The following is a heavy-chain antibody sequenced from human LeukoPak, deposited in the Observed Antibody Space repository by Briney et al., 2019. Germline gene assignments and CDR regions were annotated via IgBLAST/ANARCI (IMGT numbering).Heavy chain of an antibody. V-gene: IGHV3-7*05. J-gene: IGHJ4*02. CDR3: TRTYYYDNSGYRDS. CDR1: GFTFSSYW. D-gene: IGHD3-22*01. Sequence: GGSLRLSCAASGFTFSSYWMSWVRQAPGKGLEWVANIKPDGSERYHVDSVKGRFTISRDNAKNSLYLQMNSLRAEDTAICYCTRTYYYDNSGYRDSWGQGTLVTVSS. CDR2: IKPDGSER.